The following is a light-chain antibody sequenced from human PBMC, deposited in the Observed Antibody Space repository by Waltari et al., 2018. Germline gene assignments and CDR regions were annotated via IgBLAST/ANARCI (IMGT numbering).Light chain of an antibody. CDR1: QSLLRRDGYTY. CDR3: LKDIQIPYT. Sequence: IVLTQTPLSLPVTPGEPASMSCKSSQSLLRRDGYTYLYWYMQKPGQSPQLLIYLASRRASGVPDRFTGSGSDTNFTLKISRVESDDVGIYYCLKDIQIPYTLGQGTKVDIK. V-gene: IGKV2-28*01. J-gene: IGKJ2*01. CDR2: LAS.